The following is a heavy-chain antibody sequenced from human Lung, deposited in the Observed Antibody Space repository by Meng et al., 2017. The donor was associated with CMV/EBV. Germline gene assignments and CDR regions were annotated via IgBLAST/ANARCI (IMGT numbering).Heavy chain of an antibody. D-gene: IGHD2-21*01. J-gene: IGHJ6*02. CDR2: ISTGGSAM. CDR1: GFIFSDYY. CDR3: ARDRGHTSYFYFYGRDF. V-gene: IGHV3-11*01. Sequence: GGSLRLXCAASGFIFSDYYMSWIRQAPGKGLEWVSYISTGGSAMFYADSVEGRFNISRDNAKNSLCPQMNSLRAEDTAVYYCARDRGHTSYFYFYGRDFLGQGXTVTVSS.